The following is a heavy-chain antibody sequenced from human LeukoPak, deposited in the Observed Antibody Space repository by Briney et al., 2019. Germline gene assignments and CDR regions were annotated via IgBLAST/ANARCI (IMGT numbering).Heavy chain of an antibody. J-gene: IGHJ4*02. D-gene: IGHD2-15*01. CDR1: GLSVSKND. V-gene: IGHV3-53*01. CDR2: INAPGRT. Sequence: PGGSLRLSCVVSGLSVSKNDMNWVRQAPGKGLEWVSVINAPGRTKYADSAEGRFTISRDTSKNTLYLQMNSLRSEDTAVYYCTSRPTDGRGWGQGTLVIVSS. CDR3: TSRPTDGRG.